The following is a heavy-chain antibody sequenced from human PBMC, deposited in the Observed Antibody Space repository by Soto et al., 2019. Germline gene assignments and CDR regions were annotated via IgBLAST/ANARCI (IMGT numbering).Heavy chain of an antibody. J-gene: IGHJ4*02. CDR2: ISAYNGNT. D-gene: IGHD5-18*01. CDR1: GYTFTSYG. V-gene: IGHV1-18*01. CDR3: AREEVSYTAMPY. Sequence: ASVKVSCKTSGYTFTSYGISWVRHAPGQRIEWMGWISAYNGNTNYAQKLPGRVTMTTDTSTSTAYMELRSLRSDDTAVYYCAREEVSYTAMPYWGQGTLVTVSS.